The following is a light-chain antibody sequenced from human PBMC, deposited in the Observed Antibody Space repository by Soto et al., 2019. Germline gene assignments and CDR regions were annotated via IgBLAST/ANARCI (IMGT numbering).Light chain of an antibody. CDR2: GAT. CDR1: ESVSRSY. CDR3: QQYGSSPFT. Sequence: EVVLTQSPGTLSLSPGESATLSCGASESVSRSYLAWYQQKPGQAPRLLIYGATTRLRGVPDRFSGSGSGTDFTLTISRLEPEDFAVYYCQQYGSSPFTFGPGTKVDI. V-gene: IGKV3-20*01. J-gene: IGKJ3*01.